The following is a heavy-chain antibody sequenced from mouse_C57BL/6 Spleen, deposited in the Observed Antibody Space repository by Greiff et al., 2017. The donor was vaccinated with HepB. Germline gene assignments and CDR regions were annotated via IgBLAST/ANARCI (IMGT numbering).Heavy chain of an antibody. CDR1: GYAFSSSW. Sequence: VKLQESGPELVKPGASVKISCKASGYAFSSSWMNWVKQRPGKGLEWIGRIYPGDGDTNYNGKFKGKATLTADKSSSTAYMQLSSLTSEDSAVYFCARTPWLAYWGQGTLVTVSA. J-gene: IGHJ3*01. CDR3: ARTPWLAY. CDR2: IYPGDGDT. V-gene: IGHV1-82*01.